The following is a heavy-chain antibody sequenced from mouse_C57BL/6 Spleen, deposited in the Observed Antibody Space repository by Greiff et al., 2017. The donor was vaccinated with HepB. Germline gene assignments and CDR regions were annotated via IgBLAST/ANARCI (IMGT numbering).Heavy chain of an antibody. D-gene: IGHD2-1*01. CDR3: ARDPLLWGAMDY. CDR2: INYDGSST. V-gene: IGHV5-16*01. Sequence: EVQVVESEGGLVQPGSSMKLSCTASGFTFSDYYMAWVRQVPEKGLEWVANINYDGSSTYYLDSLKSRFIISRDNAKNILYLQMSSLKSEDTATYYCARDPLLWGAMDYWGQGTSVTVSS. CDR1: GFTFSDYY. J-gene: IGHJ4*01.